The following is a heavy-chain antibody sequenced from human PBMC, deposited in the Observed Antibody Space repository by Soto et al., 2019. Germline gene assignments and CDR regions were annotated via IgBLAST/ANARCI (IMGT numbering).Heavy chain of an antibody. CDR2: IRHDGSEK. CDR1: GFMFSSYW. J-gene: IGHJ6*02. V-gene: IGHV3-7*03. D-gene: IGHD3-3*01. Sequence: EVQLVESGGGLVQPGGYLRLSCAGSGFMFSSYWMSWVRQAPGKGLEWVANIRHDGSEKYYVDSVKGRFSISRDNAKNSLYLQMNSLRAEDTAVYYCARVPYYDGMDVWGQGTTVTVSS. CDR3: ARVPYYDGMDV.